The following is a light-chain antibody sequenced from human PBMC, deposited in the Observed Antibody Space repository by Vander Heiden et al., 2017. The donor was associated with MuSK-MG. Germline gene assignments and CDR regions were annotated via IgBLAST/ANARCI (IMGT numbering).Light chain of an antibody. Sequence: QLELTQSPSASASLGASVKPTCTLSSGHSGFVIAWHQQQPEQGPRYLMKLNSDGSHRKGDGIPDRFSGSSSGAERYLTISSLQSEDEADYYCQTWGTGIQVFGGGTKVTVL. CDR3: QTWGTGIQV. CDR1: SGHSGFV. J-gene: IGLJ2*01. CDR2: LNSDGSH. V-gene: IGLV4-69*01.